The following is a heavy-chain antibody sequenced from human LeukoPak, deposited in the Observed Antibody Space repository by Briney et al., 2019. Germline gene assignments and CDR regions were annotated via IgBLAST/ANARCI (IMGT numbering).Heavy chain of an antibody. CDR3: AALAGPFDY. CDR1: GGSISSYY. D-gene: IGHD6-13*01. CDR2: IYYSGST. J-gene: IGHJ4*02. V-gene: IGHV4-59*01. Sequence: SETLSLTCTVSGGSISSYYWSWIRQPPGKGLEWIGYIYYSGSTNYNPYLKSRVTISVDTSKNQFSLKLSSVTAADTAVYYCAALAGPFDYWGQGTLVTVSS.